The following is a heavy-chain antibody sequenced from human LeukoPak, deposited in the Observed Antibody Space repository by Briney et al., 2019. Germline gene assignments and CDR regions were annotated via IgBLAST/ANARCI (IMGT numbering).Heavy chain of an antibody. Sequence: TGGSLRLSCAASGFTFSSYAISWVRQTPGKGLECVSAISGIGGTTYFADSVKGRFTISRDSSKNTLYMQMNGLRAEDTAVYYCAKVSVPCSGGSCYSLRDYFDYWGQGTLVTVSS. CDR3: AKVSVPCSGGSCYSLRDYFDY. J-gene: IGHJ4*02. V-gene: IGHV3-23*01. D-gene: IGHD2-15*01. CDR2: ISGIGGTT. CDR1: GFTFSSYA.